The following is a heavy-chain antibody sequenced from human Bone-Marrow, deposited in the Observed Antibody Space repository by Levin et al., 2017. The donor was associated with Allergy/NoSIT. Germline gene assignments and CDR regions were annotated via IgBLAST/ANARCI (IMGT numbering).Heavy chain of an antibody. CDR2: ISYDGSNK. Sequence: GGSLRLSCAASGFTFSSYAMHWVRQAPGKGLEWVAVISYDGSNKYYADSVKGRFTISRDNSKNTLYLQMNSLRAEDTAVYYCARGTVTAEYYGMDVWGQGTTVTVSS. CDR3: ARGTVTAEYYGMDV. D-gene: IGHD4-17*01. V-gene: IGHV3-30*04. J-gene: IGHJ6*02. CDR1: GFTFSSYA.